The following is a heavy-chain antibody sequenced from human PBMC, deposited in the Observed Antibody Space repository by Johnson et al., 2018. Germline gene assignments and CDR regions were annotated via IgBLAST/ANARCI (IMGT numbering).Heavy chain of an antibody. V-gene: IGHV3-74*01. J-gene: IGHJ3*02. D-gene: IGHD6-19*01. CDR3: GRDPGYSSGWYGAFDI. CDR2: INSDGSST. CDR1: GFTFSSYW. Sequence: VKLQESGGGLVQPGGSXRLSCAASGFTFSSYWMHWVRQAPGKGLVWVSRINSDGSSTTYADSVKGRFTISRDNAKNTVFLQMNSLRAEDTAVYYCGRDPGYSSGWYGAFDIWGQGTTVTVSS.